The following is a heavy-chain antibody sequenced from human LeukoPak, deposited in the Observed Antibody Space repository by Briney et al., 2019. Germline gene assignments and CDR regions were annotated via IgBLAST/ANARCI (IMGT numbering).Heavy chain of an antibody. CDR3: ARERILRRGFDY. V-gene: IGHV1-2*06. CDR1: GYTFTGYY. J-gene: IGHJ4*02. CDR2: INPNSGGT. Sequence: ASVKVSCKASGYTFTGYYMHWVRQAPGQGLEWMGRINPNSGGTNYAQKFQGGVTMTRDTSISTAYMELSRLRSDDTAVYYCARERILRRGFDYWGQGTLVTVSS. D-gene: IGHD2-15*01.